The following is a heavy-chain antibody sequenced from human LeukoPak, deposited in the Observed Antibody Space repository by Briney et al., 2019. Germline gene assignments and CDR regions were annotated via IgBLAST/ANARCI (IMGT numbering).Heavy chain of an antibody. D-gene: IGHD3-10*01. CDR1: GYTFTGYY. V-gene: IGHV1-2*02. J-gene: IGHJ4*02. Sequence: ASVKVSCKASGYTFTGYYMHWVRQAPGQGLDWMGWINPNSGGTNYAQKFQGRVTMTRDTSISTAYMELSRLRSDDTAVYCCARDPPDYYGSGSYPFDYWGQGTLVTVSS. CDR3: ARDPPDYYGSGSYPFDY. CDR2: INPNSGGT.